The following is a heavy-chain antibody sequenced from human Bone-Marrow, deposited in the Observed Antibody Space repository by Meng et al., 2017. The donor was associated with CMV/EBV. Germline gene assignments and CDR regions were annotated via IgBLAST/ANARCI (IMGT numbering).Heavy chain of an antibody. J-gene: IGHJ1*01. D-gene: IGHD1-26*01. Sequence: FGFTFSDYYISRSRQAPGEGLDGVSYISSSGSTIYYADSVKGRFTISRDNAKNSLYLQMNSLRDEDTAVYYCARATSGSYRPLFQHWGQGTLVTVSS. V-gene: IGHV3-11*01. CDR2: ISSSGSTI. CDR3: ARATSGSYRPLFQH. CDR1: GFTFSDYY.